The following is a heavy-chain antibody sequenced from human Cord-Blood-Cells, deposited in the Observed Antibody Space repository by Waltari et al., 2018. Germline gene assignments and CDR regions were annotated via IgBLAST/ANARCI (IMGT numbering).Heavy chain of an antibody. J-gene: IGHJ5*02. CDR2: INHSGST. Sequence: QVQLQQWGAGLLKPSETLSLTCAVYGGSFSGYYWSWIRQPPGKGLEWIGEINHSGSTNYNPSLKSRVTISVDTSKNQFSLKLSSVTAADTAVYYCARGPLGGRYFDWSHRGLDPWGQGTLVTVSS. D-gene: IGHD3-9*01. V-gene: IGHV4-34*01. CDR3: ARGPLGGRYFDWSHRGLDP. CDR1: GGSFSGYY.